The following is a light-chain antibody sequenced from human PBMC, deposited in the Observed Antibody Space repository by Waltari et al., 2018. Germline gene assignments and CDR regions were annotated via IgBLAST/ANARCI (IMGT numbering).Light chain of an antibody. Sequence: XTVXTQEPXLSVSPGGXXTLTCALSSGXXXXXXXXXXYQQTPGQAPRTLVYKANARPSGVPGSFSGSILGNTAALTITGAQADDESDYYCALYMGSGIWVFGGGTRLTVL. CDR3: ALYMGSGIWV. V-gene: IGLV8-61*01. CDR1: SGXXXXXXX. J-gene: IGLJ3*02. CDR2: KAN.